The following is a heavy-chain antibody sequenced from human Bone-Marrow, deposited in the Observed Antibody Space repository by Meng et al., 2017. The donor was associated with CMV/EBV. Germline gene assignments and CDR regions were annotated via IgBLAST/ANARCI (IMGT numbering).Heavy chain of an antibody. D-gene: IGHD3-10*01. CDR2: IRYDGSNK. CDR3: AKVEWFGELPLDY. CDR1: GFTFSSYG. V-gene: IGHV3-30*02. J-gene: IGHJ4*02. Sequence: GESLKISCAASGFTFSSYGMHWVRQAPGKGLEWVAFIRYDGSNKYYADSVKGRFTISRDNSKNTLYLQMNSLRAEDTAVYYCAKVEWFGELPLDYWGQGPLVPVSS.